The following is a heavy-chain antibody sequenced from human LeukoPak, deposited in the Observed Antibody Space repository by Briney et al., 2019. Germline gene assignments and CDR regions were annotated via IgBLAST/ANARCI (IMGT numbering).Heavy chain of an antibody. Sequence: GGSLRLSCAASGFTFSSYAMSWVRQAPGKGLEWVSAISGSDSSTYYADSVKGRFTISRDNSKNTLYLQMNSLRAEDTAVYYCAKALGYCSSTSCYTPLDYWGQGTLVTVSS. D-gene: IGHD2-2*02. CDR1: GFTFSSYA. CDR2: ISGSDSST. CDR3: AKALGYCSSTSCYTPLDY. V-gene: IGHV3-23*01. J-gene: IGHJ4*02.